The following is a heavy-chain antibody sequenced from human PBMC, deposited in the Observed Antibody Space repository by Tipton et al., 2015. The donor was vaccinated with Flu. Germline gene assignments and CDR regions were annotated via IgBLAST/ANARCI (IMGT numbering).Heavy chain of an antibody. CDR2: INHSGST. D-gene: IGHD6-13*01. Sequence: TLSLTCAVYGGSFSGYYWSWIRQPPGKGLEWIGEINHSGSTNYNPSLKSRVTISVDTSKNQFSLKLSSVTAADTAVYYCARGSGLAAAGRVYHVWGQGTTVTVSS. CDR1: GGSFSGYY. CDR3: ARGSGLAAAGRVYHV. J-gene: IGHJ6*02. V-gene: IGHV4-34*01.